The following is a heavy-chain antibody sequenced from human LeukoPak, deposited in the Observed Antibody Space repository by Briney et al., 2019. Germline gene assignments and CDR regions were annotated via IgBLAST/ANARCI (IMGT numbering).Heavy chain of an antibody. D-gene: IGHD4-17*01. CDR3: AKEKHDYGDYLPLGD. Sequence: GGSLRLSCAASGFTFSSYAMSWVRQAPGKGLEWVSAISGSGCSTCYADSVKGRFTISRDTSKNTLYLQMHSLRAEDTAVYYCAKEKHDYGDYLPLGDWGQGTLVTVSS. J-gene: IGHJ4*02. CDR2: ISGSGCST. V-gene: IGHV3-23*01. CDR1: GFTFSSYA.